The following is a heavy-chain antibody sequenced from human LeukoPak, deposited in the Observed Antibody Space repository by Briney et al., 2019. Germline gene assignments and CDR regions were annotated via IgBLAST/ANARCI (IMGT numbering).Heavy chain of an antibody. V-gene: IGHV4-34*01. D-gene: IGHD2-15*01. CDR1: GGSFSGYY. CDR2: INHSGST. J-gene: IGHJ4*02. Sequence: SETLSLTCAVYGGSFSGYYWSWIRQPPGKGLEWIGEINHSGSTNYNPSLKSRVTISVDTSKNQFSLKLSSVTAADTAVYYCARGSVVVVAATVFVYWGQGTLVTVSS. CDR3: ARGSVVVVAATVFVY.